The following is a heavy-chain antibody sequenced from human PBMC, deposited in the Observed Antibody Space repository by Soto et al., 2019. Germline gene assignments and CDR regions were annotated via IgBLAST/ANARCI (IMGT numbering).Heavy chain of an antibody. V-gene: IGHV3-23*01. D-gene: IGHD6-13*01. CDR1: GFTFSSYA. CDR2: ISGSGGST. Sequence: GGSLKLSCAASGFTFSSYAMNWVRQAPGKGLEWVSAISGSGGSTYYADSVKGRFTISRDNSKNTLYLQMNSLRAEDTAVYYCAKTPDVKYSSSFDYWGQGTLVTVSS. CDR3: AKTPDVKYSSSFDY. J-gene: IGHJ4*02.